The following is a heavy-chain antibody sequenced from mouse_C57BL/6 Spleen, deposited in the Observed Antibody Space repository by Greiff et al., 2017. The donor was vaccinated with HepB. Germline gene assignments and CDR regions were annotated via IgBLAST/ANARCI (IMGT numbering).Heavy chain of an antibody. J-gene: IGHJ4*01. CDR1: GYTFTSYW. CDR3: ARRYSNYGAMDY. Sequence: VQLQQPGAELVRPGSSVKLSCKASGYTFTSYWMHWVKQRPIQGLEWIGNIDPSDSETHYNQKFKDKATLTVDKSSSTAYMQLSSLTSEDAAVYYCARRYSNYGAMDYWGQGTSVTVSS. D-gene: IGHD2-5*01. V-gene: IGHV1-52*01. CDR2: IDPSDSET.